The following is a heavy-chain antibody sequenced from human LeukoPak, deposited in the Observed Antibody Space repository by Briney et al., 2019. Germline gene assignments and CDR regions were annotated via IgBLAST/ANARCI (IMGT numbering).Heavy chain of an antibody. CDR1: GFTFSSYS. J-gene: IGHJ3*02. V-gene: IGHV3-21*01. Sequence: SGESLRLSCAASGFTFSSYSMNWVRQPPGKGLEWVSSISSSSAYIHYADSVKGRFTISRDNAKNSLYLQMNSLRAEDTAVYYCLGAFDIWGQGTLVTVSS. CDR3: LGAFDI. CDR2: ISSSSAYI.